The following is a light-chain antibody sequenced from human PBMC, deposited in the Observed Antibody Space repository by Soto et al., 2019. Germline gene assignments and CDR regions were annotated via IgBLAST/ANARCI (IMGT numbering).Light chain of an antibody. CDR2: DAS. CDR1: QSIRNY. V-gene: IGKV3-11*01. Sequence: IVLTQSPATLSLSPGERATLSCRASQSIRNYLAWYQQKPGQAPRLLIYDASNRTTGIPARFSGSGSGTDFTLIISSLEPEDFAVYYCQQRSNWPLTFGGGTKVDIK. CDR3: QQRSNWPLT. J-gene: IGKJ4*01.